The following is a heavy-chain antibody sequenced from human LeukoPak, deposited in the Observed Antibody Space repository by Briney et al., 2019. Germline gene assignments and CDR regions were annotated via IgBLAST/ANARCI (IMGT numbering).Heavy chain of an antibody. CDR1: GLTFSGYW. CDR2: IYSSGST. J-gene: IGHJ2*01. Sequence: PGGSLRLSCAASGLTFSGYWMNWVRRAPGKGLEWVSVIYSSGSTYYADSVKGRFTISRHNSKNTLYLQMNSLRAEDTAVYYCARETRRYFDLWGRGTLVTVSS. V-gene: IGHV3-53*04. CDR3: ARETRRYFDL.